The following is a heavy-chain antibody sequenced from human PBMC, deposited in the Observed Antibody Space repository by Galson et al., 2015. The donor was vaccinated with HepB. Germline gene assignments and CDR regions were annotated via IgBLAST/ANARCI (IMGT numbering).Heavy chain of an antibody. D-gene: IGHD6-13*01. V-gene: IGHV3-73*01. CDR3: TRLGDLSGYSSL. Sequence: SLRLSCAASGFTFSGSAMHWVRQASGRGLEWVGRIGSKANSYATAYATSVKGRFTISRDDSKNTAYMQMNSLKTEDTAVYYCTRLGDLSGYSSLWGQGTLVTVSS. J-gene: IGHJ4*02. CDR1: GFTFSGSA. CDR2: IGSKANSYAT.